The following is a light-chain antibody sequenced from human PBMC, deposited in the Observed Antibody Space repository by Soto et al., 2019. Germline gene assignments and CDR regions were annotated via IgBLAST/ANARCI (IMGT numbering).Light chain of an antibody. CDR2: RSS. CDR1: QSIAMF. Sequence: GDTVILTCRASQSIAMFSSWYQQKPGKAPTLLIYRSSTLQNGVPSRFSGSGSGTYFTLTISSLQLEDFATYYCQQNYSPPLTFGGGTKVEMK. CDR3: QQNYSPPLT. V-gene: IGKV1-39*01. J-gene: IGKJ4*01.